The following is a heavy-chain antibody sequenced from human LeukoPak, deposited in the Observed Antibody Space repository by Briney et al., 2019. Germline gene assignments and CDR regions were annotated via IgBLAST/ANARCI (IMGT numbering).Heavy chain of an antibody. CDR1: GYTFARYP. J-gene: IGHJ4*02. V-gene: IGHV7-4-1*02. CDR3: ARASGSDY. CDR2: INTNTGNP. D-gene: IGHD1-1*01. Sequence: ASVKVSCKTSGYTFARYPIHWVRQAPGRGLEWMGWINTNTGNPTYAQGFTGRFVFSLDTSVSTAYLQISSLKAEDTAVYYCARASGSDYWGQGTLVTVSS.